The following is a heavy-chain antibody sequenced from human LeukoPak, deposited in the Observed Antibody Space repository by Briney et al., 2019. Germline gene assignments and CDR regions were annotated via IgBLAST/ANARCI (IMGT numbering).Heavy chain of an antibody. J-gene: IGHJ6*02. D-gene: IGHD3-10*02. V-gene: IGHV3-21*01. CDR3: ARVLGSYYYYGMDV. CDR2: ISSSSSYI. CDR1: GFTFSSYS. Sequence: PGGSLGLSCAASGFTFSSYSMNWVRQAPGKGLEWVSSISSSSSYIYYADSVKGRFTISRDNAKNSLYLQMNSLRAEDTAVYYCARVLGSYYYYGMDVWGQGTTVTVSS.